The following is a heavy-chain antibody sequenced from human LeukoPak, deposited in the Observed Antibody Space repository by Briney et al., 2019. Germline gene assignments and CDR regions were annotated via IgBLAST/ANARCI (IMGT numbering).Heavy chain of an antibody. D-gene: IGHD5-12*01. CDR1: GGSISNTNW. J-gene: IGHJ4*02. CDR2: VDLLGRT. V-gene: IGHV4-4*02. Sequence: IPSETLSLTCGVSGGSISNTNWWTWVRQPPGKGLEWIGEVDLLGRTNYNPSLKSRVTISVDTSKNQFSLKLSSVTAADTAVYYCARGVFSGYERDWGQGTLVTVSS. CDR3: ARGVFSGYERD.